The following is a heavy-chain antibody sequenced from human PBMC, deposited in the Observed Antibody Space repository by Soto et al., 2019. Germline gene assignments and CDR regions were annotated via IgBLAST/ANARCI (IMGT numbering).Heavy chain of an antibody. J-gene: IGHJ5*02. Sequence: EALLLESGGGLVQPGGSLRLSCVASGITFSDSAMTWVRQAPGKGLEWVAEIGHNGVSTFFADSVKGRFTISRDNSKNTAYLQMNNVRAEDTAMYYCATDGARYGFGPWGQGTLVTVSS. CDR2: IGHNGVST. D-gene: IGHD1-20*01. CDR3: ATDGARYGFGP. CDR1: GITFSDSA. V-gene: IGHV3-23*01.